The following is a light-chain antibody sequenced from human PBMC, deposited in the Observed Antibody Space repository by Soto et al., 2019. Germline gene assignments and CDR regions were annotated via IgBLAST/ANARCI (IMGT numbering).Light chain of an antibody. Sequence: HSVLTQPASVSGPPGQSITISCTGTSSDIGAYNYVSWYQQYPGKAPRLIIYHVSNPPSGVSDRFSGSKSGNSASLTISGLQADDEADYYCSSYTSTSTYVFGTGTKLTVL. CDR2: HVS. J-gene: IGLJ1*01. CDR3: SSYTSTSTYV. CDR1: SSDIGAYNY. V-gene: IGLV2-14*01.